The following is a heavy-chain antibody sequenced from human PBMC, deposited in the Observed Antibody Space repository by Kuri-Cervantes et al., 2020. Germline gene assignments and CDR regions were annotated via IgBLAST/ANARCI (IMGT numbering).Heavy chain of an antibody. CDR2: IYYSGST. V-gene: IGHV4-39*01. D-gene: IGHD5-18*01. CDR1: GGSISSSSYY. Sequence: GSLRLSCTVSGGSISSSSYYWGCLRQAAGKGLEWIGSIYYSGSTYYNPSLKSRVTISVDTDKNQFSLKLSSVIAADTAVYYCERQSGYNYGPIDYWGQGTLVTVSS. CDR3: ERQSGYNYGPIDY. J-gene: IGHJ4*02.